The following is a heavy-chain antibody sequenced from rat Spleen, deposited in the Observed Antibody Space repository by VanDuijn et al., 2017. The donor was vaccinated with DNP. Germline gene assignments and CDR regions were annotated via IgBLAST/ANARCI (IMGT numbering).Heavy chain of an antibody. CDR2: MWYDGDT. CDR1: GFSINSYS. J-gene: IGHJ3*01. V-gene: IGHV2S30*01. CDR3: TRDRPNYGGYSDIWFAY. Sequence: QVQLKESGPGLVQPSETLSLTCTVSGFSINSYSVSWVRQPSGRGPEWMGRMWYDGDTVYNSALKSRLSISRDTSKSQVFLKMNSLQTEDTAIYFCTRDRPNYGGYSDIWFAYWGQGTLVTVSS. D-gene: IGHD1-11*01.